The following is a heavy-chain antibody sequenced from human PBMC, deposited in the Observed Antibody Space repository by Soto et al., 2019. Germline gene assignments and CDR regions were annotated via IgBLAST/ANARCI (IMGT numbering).Heavy chain of an antibody. Sequence: EVQLVESGGGLVQPGGSLRLSCAASGFTFSSYSMNWVRQAPGKGLEWVSYISSSSTTKYYADSVKGRFTISRDNAKNPLYLQRNRLRAAETAVYYCARDGCSGSNCLNWFDPWGQGTLVTVSS. V-gene: IGHV3-48*01. J-gene: IGHJ5*02. CDR3: ARDGCSGSNCLNWFDP. D-gene: IGHD2-15*01. CDR2: ISSSSTTK. CDR1: GFTFSSYS.